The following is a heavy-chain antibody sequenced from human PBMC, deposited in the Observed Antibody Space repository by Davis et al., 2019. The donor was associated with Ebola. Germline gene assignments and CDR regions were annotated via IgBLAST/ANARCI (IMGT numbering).Heavy chain of an antibody. Sequence: MPSETLSLTCAVYGGSLSGYYWCWIRQSPGQGLEWIGEINHSGSTNYNPSLKSRVTISVDTSKNQFSLKLSSVTAADTAVYFCAKVGATPYGMDVWGQGTTVTVSS. CDR1: GGSLSGYY. D-gene: IGHD1-26*01. CDR3: AKVGATPYGMDV. V-gene: IGHV4-34*01. CDR2: INHSGST. J-gene: IGHJ6*02.